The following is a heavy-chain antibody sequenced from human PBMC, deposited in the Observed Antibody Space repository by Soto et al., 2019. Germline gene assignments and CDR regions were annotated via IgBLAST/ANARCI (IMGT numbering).Heavy chain of an antibody. D-gene: IGHD3-10*01. Sequence: HPGGSLRLSCAGSGFSFSTNSMNWVRQAPGKGLEWVSAISGSASRTYYADSVKGRFTISRDNSRNTLYLQMNSLRAEDTAVYYCAKDWFGQLIHDDYWGQGTLVTVSS. CDR2: ISGSASRT. CDR1: GFSFSTNS. CDR3: AKDWFGQLIHDDY. V-gene: IGHV3-23*01. J-gene: IGHJ4*02.